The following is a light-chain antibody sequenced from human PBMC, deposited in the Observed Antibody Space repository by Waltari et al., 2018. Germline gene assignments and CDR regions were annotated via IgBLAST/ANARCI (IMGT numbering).Light chain of an antibody. Sequence: QSALTQPPSASGTPGQTVTIFCSGGNSNIGSNVVNWYQQVPGTAPKLLIYSNTYRPSGVPDRFSGSKSCTSASLAISGLQSDDEGDYYCATWDDRLTGVVFGGGTQVTVL. V-gene: IGLV1-44*01. CDR3: ATWDDRLTGVV. J-gene: IGLJ2*01. CDR1: NSNIGSNV. CDR2: SNT.